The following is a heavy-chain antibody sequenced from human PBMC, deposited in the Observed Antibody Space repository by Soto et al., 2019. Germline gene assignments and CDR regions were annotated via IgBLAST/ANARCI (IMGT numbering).Heavy chain of an antibody. V-gene: IGHV1-18*01. CDR3: ARPVPGDQASFGH. J-gene: IGHJ4*02. Sequence: GASVKVSFKTSCYSFSNYVRTLWLQSPLQPLEWLGWISLYSDVTNYAQNFQGRVSMTTDTSTTTAYMELRSLRSDDTAVYYCARPVPGDQASFGHWGKANLLSVSS. CDR2: ISLYSDVT. D-gene: IGHD2-2*01. CDR1: CYSFSNYV.